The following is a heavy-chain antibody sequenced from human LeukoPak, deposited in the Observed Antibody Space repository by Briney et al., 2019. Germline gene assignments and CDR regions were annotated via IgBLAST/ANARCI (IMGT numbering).Heavy chain of an antibody. V-gene: IGHV1-2*02. CDR3: ARALGIAAAGVYYYMDV. Sequence: ASVKVSCKASGYTFTGYYMHWVRQAPGQGLEWMGWINPNSGGTNYAQKFQGRVTMTRDTSISTAYMELRSLRSDDTAVYYCARALGIAAAGVYYYMDVWGKGTTVTVSS. CDR2: INPNSGGT. CDR1: GYTFTGYY. J-gene: IGHJ6*03. D-gene: IGHD6-13*01.